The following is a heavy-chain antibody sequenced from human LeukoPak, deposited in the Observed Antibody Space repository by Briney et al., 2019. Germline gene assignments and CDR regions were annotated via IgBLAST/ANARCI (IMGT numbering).Heavy chain of an antibody. J-gene: IGHJ4*02. V-gene: IGHV3-7*01. CDR2: IKYDGSAK. CDR1: GFTFSSYW. D-gene: IGHD2-2*01. Sequence: PGGSLRLSCAASGFTFSSYWITWVRQPPGKGLEWVANIKYDGSAKYYGDSVKGRFTISRDNTKNSLYLQMNSLRAEDTAVYYCARVIVLVEGASDHFDYWGQGTPATVHS. CDR3: ARVIVLVEGASDHFDY.